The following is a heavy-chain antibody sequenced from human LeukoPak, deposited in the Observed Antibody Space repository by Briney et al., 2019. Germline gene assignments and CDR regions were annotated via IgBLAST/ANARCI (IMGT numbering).Heavy chain of an antibody. D-gene: IGHD5-12*01. CDR1: GYTFTNYD. CDR2: MNPNSGNT. J-gene: IGHJ4*02. Sequence: ASVKVSCKASGYTFTNYDINWVRQATGQGLEWMGWMNPNSGNTGYAQKFQGRVTITRNTSISTAYMELSSLRSEDTAVYYCARRKYSAYDLFDYWGQGTLVTVS. CDR3: ARRKYSAYDLFDY. V-gene: IGHV1-8*03.